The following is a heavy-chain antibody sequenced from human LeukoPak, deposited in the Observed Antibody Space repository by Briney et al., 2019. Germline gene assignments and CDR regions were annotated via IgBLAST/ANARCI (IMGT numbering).Heavy chain of an antibody. CDR3: AKSGGLSGSGRLGMDV. CDR2: ISGSGCTT. J-gene: IGHJ6*02. Sequence: GGSLRLSCAASGFTLSSYAMSWARQAPGKGLEWVSAISGSGCTTYYVDSVKGRFTISRDNSINTLYLQMSSLRAEDAAVYYCAKSGGLSGSGRLGMDVWGQGTTVTVSS. V-gene: IGHV3-23*01. CDR1: GFTLSSYA. D-gene: IGHD3-10*01.